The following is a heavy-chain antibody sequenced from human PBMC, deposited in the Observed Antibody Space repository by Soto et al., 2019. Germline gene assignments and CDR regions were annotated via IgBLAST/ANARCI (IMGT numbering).Heavy chain of an antibody. D-gene: IGHD7-27*01. CDR3: AKRPWDYGMDV. V-gene: IGHV3-23*01. Sequence: EVQLLESGGGLVQPGGSLRLSCAASGFTFSSFAMSWVRQAPGKGLEWVSSISNSGGNTYYADSVKGRFTISRDNSKNTLYLQMNSLRAEDTAVYYCAKRPWDYGMDVCGQGTTVTVSS. CDR2: ISNSGGNT. J-gene: IGHJ6*02. CDR1: GFTFSSFA.